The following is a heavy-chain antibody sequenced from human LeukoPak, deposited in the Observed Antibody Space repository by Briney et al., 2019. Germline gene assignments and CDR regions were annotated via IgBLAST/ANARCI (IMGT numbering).Heavy chain of an antibody. CDR1: GGTFSSYA. Sequence: SVKVSCKASGGTFSSYAISWVRQAPGQGLEWMGGIIPIFGTANYAQKFQGRVTITTDESTSTAYMELSSLRSEDTAVYYCAGSTAAGVYYYYMDVWGKGTTVTVSS. V-gene: IGHV1-69*05. D-gene: IGHD6-13*01. CDR2: IIPIFGTA. J-gene: IGHJ6*03. CDR3: AGSTAAGVYYYYMDV.